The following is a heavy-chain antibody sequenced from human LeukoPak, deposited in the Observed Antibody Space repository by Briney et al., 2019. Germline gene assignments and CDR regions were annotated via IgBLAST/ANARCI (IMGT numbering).Heavy chain of an antibody. CDR2: ISYYGSNK. CDR3: AKSIDSSGYYSFFDY. D-gene: IGHD3-22*01. Sequence: GGSLRLSCAAPGFTFSSYGMHWVRQAPGKGLEWVAVISYYGSNKDYADSVKGRFTISRDNSKNTLYLQMNSLRAEDTAVYYCAKSIDSSGYYSFFDYWGQGALVTVSS. V-gene: IGHV3-30*18. CDR1: GFTFSSYG. J-gene: IGHJ4*02.